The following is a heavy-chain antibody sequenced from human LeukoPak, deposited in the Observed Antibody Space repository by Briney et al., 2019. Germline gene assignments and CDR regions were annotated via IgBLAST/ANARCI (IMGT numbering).Heavy chain of an antibody. Sequence: SETLSLTCTVSGGSISSYYGSWIRQPPGKGLEGIGYIYYSGSTNYNPSLKSRVTISVDTSKNQFSLKLSSVTAADTAVYYCAATRYLGDGYNYVLDYWGQGTLVTVSS. CDR1: GGSISSYY. V-gene: IGHV4-59*13. CDR2: IYYSGST. D-gene: IGHD5-24*01. CDR3: AATRYLGDGYNYVLDY. J-gene: IGHJ4*02.